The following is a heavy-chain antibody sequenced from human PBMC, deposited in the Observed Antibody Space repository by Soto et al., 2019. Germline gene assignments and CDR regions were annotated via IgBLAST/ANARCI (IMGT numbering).Heavy chain of an antibody. V-gene: IGHV1-46*01. CDR2: IHPDGGHT. CDR1: GYTFTHYY. CDR3: ARGDNDY. Sequence: QVQLVQSGAEVKKPGASVKVSCKASGYTFTHYYVQWVRQAPGQGLEWMGVIHPDGGHTTYSQKFQDRVTMTRDPFTSTIYMDLSSLRSEDTAVYYCARGDNDYWGQGTLVTVSS. J-gene: IGHJ4*02.